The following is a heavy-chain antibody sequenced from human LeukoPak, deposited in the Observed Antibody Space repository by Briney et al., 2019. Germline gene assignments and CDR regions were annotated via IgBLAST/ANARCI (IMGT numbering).Heavy chain of an antibody. CDR3: ARDPTRRYYYDSSAHY. V-gene: IGHV4-39*07. CDR1: GGSISSSSYY. J-gene: IGHJ4*02. Sequence: MSSETLSLTCTVSGGSISSSSYYWGWIRQPPGKGLEWIGSIYYSGSTYYNPSLKSRVTISVDTSKNQFSLRLSSVTAADTAVYYCARDPTRRYYYDSSAHYWGQGTLVTVSS. CDR2: IYYSGST. D-gene: IGHD3-22*01.